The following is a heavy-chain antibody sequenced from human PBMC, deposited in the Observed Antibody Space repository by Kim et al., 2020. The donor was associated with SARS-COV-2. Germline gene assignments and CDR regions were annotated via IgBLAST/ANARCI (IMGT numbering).Heavy chain of an antibody. CDR1: GYTFTGYY. Sequence: ASVKVSCKASGYTFTGYYMHWVRQAPGQGLEWMGWINPNSGGTNYAQKFQGRVTMTRDTSISTAYMELSRLRSDDTAVYYCARDPTPSYHYYGMDVWGQGTTVTVSS. CDR2: INPNSGGT. CDR3: ARDPTPSYHYYGMDV. J-gene: IGHJ6*02. V-gene: IGHV1-2*02.